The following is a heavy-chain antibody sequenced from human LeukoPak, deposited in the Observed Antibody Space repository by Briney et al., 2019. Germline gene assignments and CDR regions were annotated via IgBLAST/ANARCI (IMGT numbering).Heavy chain of an antibody. D-gene: IGHD2-2*01. CDR1: GFTFSNAW. J-gene: IGHJ3*02. Sequence: GGSLRLSCAASGFTFSNAWMTWVRQAPGKGLVWVSRMNDDGTITTYADSVKGRFTISRDNAKNRLYLQMNGLRVEDTAVYYCARSVPGNAFDIWGQGTMVTVSS. V-gene: IGHV3-74*01. CDR3: ARSVPGNAFDI. CDR2: MNDDGTIT.